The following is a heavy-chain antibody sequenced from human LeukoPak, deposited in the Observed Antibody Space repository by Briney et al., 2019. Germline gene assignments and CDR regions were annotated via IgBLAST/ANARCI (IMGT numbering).Heavy chain of an antibody. V-gene: IGHV1-2*04. CDR2: INPNSGGT. D-gene: IGHD1-26*01. Sequence: GASVKVSCKASGYTFTSYDINWVRQSTGQGLEWMGWINPNSGGTNYAQKFQGWVTMTRDTSISTAYMELSRLRSDDTAVYYCARDGVGATLFDYWGQGTLVTVSS. CDR3: ARDGVGATLFDY. CDR1: GYTFTSYD. J-gene: IGHJ4*02.